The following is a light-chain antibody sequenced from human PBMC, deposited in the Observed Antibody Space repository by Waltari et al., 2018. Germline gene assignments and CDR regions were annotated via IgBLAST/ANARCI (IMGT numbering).Light chain of an antibody. Sequence: DIQLTQSPSTLSASVGDRVTITCRASQSIYSWLAWYQQKPEKAPKLLIYSASSLESGVPSRFSGSGSGTEFTLTISSLQPDDLATYYCQQYNSYSPVTFGGGTKVEIK. J-gene: IGKJ4*01. CDR1: QSIYSW. CDR3: QQYNSYSPVT. CDR2: SAS. V-gene: IGKV1-5*03.